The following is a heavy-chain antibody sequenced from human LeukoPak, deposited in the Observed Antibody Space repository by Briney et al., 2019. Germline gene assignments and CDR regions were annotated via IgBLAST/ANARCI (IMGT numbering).Heavy chain of an antibody. CDR3: AKDGDGGSSSWYFDY. CDR2: ISWNSGNI. CDR1: GFTFDDYA. Sequence: PGGSLRLSCAASGFTFDDYAMHWVRQAPGKGLEWVSGISWNSGNIGYADSVKGRFTISRDNAKNSLYLQMNSLRAEDTALYYCAKDGDGGSSSWYFDYWGQGTLVTVSS. J-gene: IGHJ4*02. V-gene: IGHV3-9*01. D-gene: IGHD6-13*01.